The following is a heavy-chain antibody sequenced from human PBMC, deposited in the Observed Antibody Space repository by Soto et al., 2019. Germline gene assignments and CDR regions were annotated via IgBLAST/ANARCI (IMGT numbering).Heavy chain of an antibody. CDR2: ITGGGYST. CDR1: GFTFNNYA. V-gene: IGHV3-23*01. D-gene: IGHD6-13*01. Sequence: GGSLRLSCAASGFTFNNYAMSWVRQAPGKGLEWVSGITGGGYSTYYSDSVKGRFTISRDNSKNTLYLQMNNLRADDTAVYYCARQQRLVHWGAFDYWGQGTLVTVSS. J-gene: IGHJ4*02. CDR3: ARQQRLVHWGAFDY.